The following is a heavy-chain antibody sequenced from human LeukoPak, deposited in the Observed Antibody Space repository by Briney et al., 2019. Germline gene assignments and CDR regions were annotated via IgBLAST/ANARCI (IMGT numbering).Heavy chain of an antibody. CDR2: IKQDGSEK. Sequence: GGSLRLSCAASGFTFNNYWMSWVRQAPGKGLEWVANIKQDGSEKYYVDSVKGRFTISRDNAKNSLYLQMSSLRAEDTAVYYCARDYASDYWGQGTLVTVSS. CDR3: ARDYASDY. CDR1: GFTFNNYW. J-gene: IGHJ4*02. V-gene: IGHV3-7*01. D-gene: IGHD3-10*01.